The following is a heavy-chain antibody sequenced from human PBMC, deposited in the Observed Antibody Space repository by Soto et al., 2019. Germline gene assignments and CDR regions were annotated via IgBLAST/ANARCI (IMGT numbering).Heavy chain of an antibody. CDR3: AKEHPMVRGPVNY. D-gene: IGHD3-10*01. CDR2: ISYDGSNK. V-gene: IGHV3-30*18. CDR1: GFTFSSYG. J-gene: IGHJ4*02. Sequence: GGSLRLSCAASGFTFSSYGMHWVRQAPGKGLEWVAVISYDGSNKYYADSVKGRFTISRDNSKNTLYLQMNSLRAEDTAVYYCAKEHPMVRGPVNYWGQGTLVTVSS.